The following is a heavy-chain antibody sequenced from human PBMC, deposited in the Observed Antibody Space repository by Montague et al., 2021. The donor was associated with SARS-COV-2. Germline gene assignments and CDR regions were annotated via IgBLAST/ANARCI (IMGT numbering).Heavy chain of an antibody. CDR2: IWSDGSDT. Sequence: SLRLSCAASGFTFSSYAMHWVRQAPGKGLVWVAVIWSDGSDTNYADSVKGRFTISRDTAKNTLSLQLNDLRVEDTGVYYCAKSEYFDSWGQGTLVTVSS. CDR1: GFTFSSYA. CDR3: AKSEYFDS. J-gene: IGHJ4*02. V-gene: IGHV3-33*08.